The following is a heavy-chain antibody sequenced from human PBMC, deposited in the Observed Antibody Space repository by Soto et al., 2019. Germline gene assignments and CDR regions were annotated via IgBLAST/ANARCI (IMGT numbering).Heavy chain of an antibody. J-gene: IGHJ4*02. D-gene: IGHD5-12*01. Sequence: SETLSLTCTVSGGSINTFYWSWARQPAGKGLEWIGRIFSSGSTSFNPSLESRVAMSVDTSKNHFSLNLSSVTAADMAVYYCAREGSYSAYNFAHGIQLWSFDFWGQGALVTVSS. CDR2: IFSSGST. CDR3: AREGSYSAYNFAHGIQLWSFDF. CDR1: GGSINTFY. V-gene: IGHV4-4*07.